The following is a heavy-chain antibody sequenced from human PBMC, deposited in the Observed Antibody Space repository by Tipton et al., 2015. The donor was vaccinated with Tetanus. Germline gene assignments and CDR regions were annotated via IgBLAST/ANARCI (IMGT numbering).Heavy chain of an antibody. Sequence: TLSLTCSVSGGSFSGHFWSWLRQPPGKGLEWIGYISHTGSTTYHPSLEGRVSISVDTSKNQFSLMLTSVTASDTAVYYCARLSSSSNDAHAFDIWGQGTMVTVSS. CDR3: ARLSSSSNDAHAFDI. V-gene: IGHV4-59*08. CDR1: GGSFSGHF. D-gene: IGHD2-2*01. J-gene: IGHJ3*02. CDR2: ISHTGST.